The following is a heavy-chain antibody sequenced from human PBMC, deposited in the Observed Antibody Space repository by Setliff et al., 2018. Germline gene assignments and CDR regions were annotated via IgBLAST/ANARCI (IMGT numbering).Heavy chain of an antibody. CDR2: FDPEDEET. CDR1: GYRLIEVS. J-gene: IGHJ6*04. CDR3: ATGFVGFGVVPRALDV. D-gene: IGHD3-3*01. Sequence: ASVKVSCKVSGYRLIEVSMHWVRQAPGKGLEWMGGFDPEDEETIYAQKFQGRVTMTDDTSTDTAYMELSSLRSEDTAVYYCATGFVGFGVVPRALDVWGKGTTVTVSS. V-gene: IGHV1-24*01.